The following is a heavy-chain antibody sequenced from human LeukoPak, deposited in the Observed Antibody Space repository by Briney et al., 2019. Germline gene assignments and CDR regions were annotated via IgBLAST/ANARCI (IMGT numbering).Heavy chain of an antibody. CDR2: ISYDGSNK. Sequence: GGSLRLSCAASGFTFSSSAMHWVRQTPGKGLECVAVISYDGSNKYYADSVKGRFTISRDNDKNTLYLQMNSLRLEDTAVYYCARDPYDSSGYYFPYWGQGTLVTVSS. CDR3: ARDPYDSSGYYFPY. D-gene: IGHD3-22*01. J-gene: IGHJ4*02. CDR1: GFTFSSSA. V-gene: IGHV3-30*04.